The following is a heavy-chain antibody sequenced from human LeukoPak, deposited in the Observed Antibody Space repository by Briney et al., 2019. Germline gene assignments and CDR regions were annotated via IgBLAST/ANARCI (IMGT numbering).Heavy chain of an antibody. CDR3: ARHREPIVVVPHGAFDI. D-gene: IGHD3-22*01. Sequence: SETLSLTCTVSGGSISSSSYYWGWIRQPPGKGLEWIGSIYYSGSTYYNPSLKSRVTISVDTSKNQFSLKLSSVTAADTAVYYCARHREPIVVVPHGAFDIWGQGTMVTVSS. CDR1: GGSISSSSYY. CDR2: IYYSGST. J-gene: IGHJ3*02. V-gene: IGHV4-39*01.